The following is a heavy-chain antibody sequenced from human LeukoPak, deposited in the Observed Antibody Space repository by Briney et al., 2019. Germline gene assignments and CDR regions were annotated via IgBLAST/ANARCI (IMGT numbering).Heavy chain of an antibody. Sequence: GGSLRLSCTASGFTFGDYAMSWVRQAPGRGLEWVSFIRSKTYGGTTEYAASVKGRFTISRDDSKSIAYLQMNSLKTEDTAVYYCASSSGWYGWPRLGTPNDYWGQGTLVTVSS. D-gene: IGHD6-19*01. CDR1: GFTFGDYA. CDR2: IRSKTYGGTT. V-gene: IGHV3-49*04. J-gene: IGHJ4*02. CDR3: ASSSGWYGWPRLGTPNDY.